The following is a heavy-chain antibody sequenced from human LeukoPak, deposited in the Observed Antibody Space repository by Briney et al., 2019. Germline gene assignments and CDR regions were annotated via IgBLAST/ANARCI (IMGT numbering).Heavy chain of an antibody. Sequence: ASETLSLTCTVSGGSISSYYWSWIRQPAGKGLEWIGRIYTSGSTNYNPSLKSRVTISVDTSKNQFSLKLSSVTAADTAVYYCARDGVRGVIVPFDYWGQGTLVTVSS. V-gene: IGHV4-4*07. CDR2: IYTSGST. CDR3: ARDGVRGVIVPFDY. D-gene: IGHD3-10*01. J-gene: IGHJ4*02. CDR1: GGSISSYY.